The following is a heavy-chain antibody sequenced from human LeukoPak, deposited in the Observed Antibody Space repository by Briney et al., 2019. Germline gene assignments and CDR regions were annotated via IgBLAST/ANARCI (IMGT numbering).Heavy chain of an antibody. V-gene: IGHV3-23*01. D-gene: IGHD3-16*01. J-gene: IGHJ4*02. CDR2: ISVSGGST. CDR3: AKGQGGYYFDY. CDR1: GFTFSSYA. Sequence: GGSLRLSCAASGFTFSSYAMSWVRQAPGKGLDWVSSISVSGGSTNYADSVKGRFTISRDNSKNTLYLQMSSLRAEDTAVYYCAKGQGGYYFDYWGQGTLVTVSS.